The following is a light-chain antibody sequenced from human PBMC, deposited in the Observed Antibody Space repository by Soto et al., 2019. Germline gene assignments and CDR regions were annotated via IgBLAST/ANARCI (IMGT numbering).Light chain of an antibody. J-gene: IGLJ2*01. CDR3: SSYTSTNTVV. Sequence: QSALTQPASVSGSPGQSITISCTGTSSDIGGYNFVSWYQRHPGKAPKLMFYDVTNRPSGVSNRFSGSKSGNTASLTISGLQAEDEAVYYCSSYTSTNTVVFGGGTKLTVL. CDR1: SSDIGGYNF. V-gene: IGLV2-14*03. CDR2: DVT.